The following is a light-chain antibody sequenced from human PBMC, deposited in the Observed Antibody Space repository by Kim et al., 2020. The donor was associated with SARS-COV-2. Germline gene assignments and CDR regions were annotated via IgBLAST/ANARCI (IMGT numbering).Light chain of an antibody. CDR3: QVWDSSSDHRV. CDR2: YDS. CDR1: NIGSKS. J-gene: IGLJ3*02. Sequence: AAGKTARITCGGNNIGSKSVHWDQQKPGQAPVLVIYYDSDRPSGIPERFSGSNSGNTATLTISRVEAGDEADYYCQVWDSSSDHRVFGGGTQLTVL. V-gene: IGLV3-21*04.